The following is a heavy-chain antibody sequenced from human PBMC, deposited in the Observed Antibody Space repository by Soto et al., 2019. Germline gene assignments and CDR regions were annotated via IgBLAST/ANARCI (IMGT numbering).Heavy chain of an antibody. CDR1: GFTFSSYA. D-gene: IGHD2-15*01. Sequence: GGSLRLSCAASGFTFSSYAIHWFRQAPGKGLEYVSAISSNGGSTYYANSVKGRFTISRDNSKNTLYLQMGSLRAEDMAVYYCAKEGLVSPAVYFQHWGQGTLVTV. CDR2: ISSNGGST. CDR3: AKEGLVSPAVYFQH. J-gene: IGHJ1*01. V-gene: IGHV3-64*01.